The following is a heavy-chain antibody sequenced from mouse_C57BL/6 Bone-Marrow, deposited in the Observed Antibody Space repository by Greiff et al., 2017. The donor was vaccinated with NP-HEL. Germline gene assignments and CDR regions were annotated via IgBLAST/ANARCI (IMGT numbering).Heavy chain of an antibody. Sequence: QVQLQQSGPELVKPGASVKLSCKASGYTFTSYDINWVKQRPGQGLEWIGWIYPRDGSTKYNEKFKGKATLTVDTSSSTAYMELHSLTSEDSAVYFCARGAIYYYGSSRPYWYFDVWGTGTTVTVSS. V-gene: IGHV1-85*01. CDR3: ARGAIYYYGSSRPYWYFDV. D-gene: IGHD1-1*01. CDR2: IYPRDGST. J-gene: IGHJ1*03. CDR1: GYTFTSYD.